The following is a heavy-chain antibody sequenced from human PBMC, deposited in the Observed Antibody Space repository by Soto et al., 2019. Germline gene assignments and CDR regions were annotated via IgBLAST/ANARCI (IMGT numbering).Heavy chain of an antibody. J-gene: IGHJ6*02. Sequence: KPSGTLYRTCTVSGGSIGSSSYYWGWIGPPPGKGLELIGSIYYSGSTYYNPSLKSRVTISVDTSKNQFSLKLSSVTAADTAVYYCASRGFLANYYYYGMDVWGQGTTVTVSS. D-gene: IGHD3-3*01. CDR2: IYYSGST. CDR1: GGSIGSSSYY. V-gene: IGHV4-39*01. CDR3: ASRGFLANYYYYGMDV.